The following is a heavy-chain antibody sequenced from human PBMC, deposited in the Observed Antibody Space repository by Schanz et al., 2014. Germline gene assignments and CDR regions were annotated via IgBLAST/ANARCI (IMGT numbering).Heavy chain of an antibody. J-gene: IGHJ6*02. D-gene: IGHD2-15*01. Sequence: QVQLVQSGAEVKKPGASVKVSCKASGYTFTSYGISWVRQAPGQGLEWMGWISADNGNTNYAQRLQVRVTMPTVSSTSTPYRELRSLRSHGTAVYYCARGGDYIVVLVAVTREYYYHAMAVWAHGTAVTFSS. CDR2: ISADNGNT. V-gene: IGHV1-18*01. CDR1: GYTFTSYG. CDR3: ARGGDYIVVLVAVTREYYYHAMAV.